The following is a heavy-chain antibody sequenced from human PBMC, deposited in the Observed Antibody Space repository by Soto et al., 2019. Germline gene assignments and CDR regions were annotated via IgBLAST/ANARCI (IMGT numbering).Heavy chain of an antibody. D-gene: IGHD1-1*01. J-gene: IGHJ4*02. CDR1: GFALSGSA. CDR3: TRPGPFDS. Sequence: EVHLVESGGGLVQPGGSLKLSCAGTGFALSGSAFHWVRQASGGGLEWVGRIRNKANNYATAYAESAKGRFTISRDDSINTAYLEMNSLRIEDSARYYCTRPGPFDSGGRGVLVTVSS. V-gene: IGHV3-73*01. CDR2: IRNKANNYAT.